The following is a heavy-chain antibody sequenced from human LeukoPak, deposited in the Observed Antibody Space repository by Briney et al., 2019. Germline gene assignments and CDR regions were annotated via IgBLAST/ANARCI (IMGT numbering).Heavy chain of an antibody. J-gene: IGHJ4*02. CDR3: ASKYYDFWSGYYYFDY. V-gene: IGHV4-34*01. Sequence: KPSETLSLTCAVYGGSFSGYYWSWIRQPPGKGLEWIGEINHSGSTNYNPSLKSRATISVDTSKNQFSLKLSSVTAADTAVYYCASKYYDFWSGYYYFDYWGQGTLVTVSS. CDR2: INHSGST. CDR1: GGSFSGYY. D-gene: IGHD3-3*01.